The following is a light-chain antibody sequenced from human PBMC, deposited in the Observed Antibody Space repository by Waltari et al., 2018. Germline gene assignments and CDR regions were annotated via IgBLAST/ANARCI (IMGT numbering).Light chain of an antibody. J-gene: IGLJ2*01. CDR2: EDN. CDR1: SGSIASNY. Sequence: NFMLTQPHSVSESPGKTVTISCTGSSGSIASNYVQWYQQRPGSAPTTVTYEDNQRPSGVPDRFSGAIDSSSNSASLTISGLKTEDEADYYCQSYDSSNHEVFGGGTKLTVL. CDR3: QSYDSSNHEV. V-gene: IGLV6-57*02.